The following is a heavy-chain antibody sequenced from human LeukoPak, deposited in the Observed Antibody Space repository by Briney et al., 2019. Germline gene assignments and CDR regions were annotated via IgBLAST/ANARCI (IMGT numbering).Heavy chain of an antibody. CDR3: ARTYYNTLTGYYRDRFDP. J-gene: IGHJ5*02. CDR1: GGSISSRNYY. V-gene: IGHV4-39*01. CDR2: IYYSGST. D-gene: IGHD3-9*01. Sequence: SETLSLTCSVSGGSISSRNYYWAWIRQPPGKGLEWIVCIYYSGSTYYNPSLRFRLTISVDTSKNQFSLKLRSVTAADTAVYYCARTYYNTLTGYYRDRFDPWGQGTLVTVSS.